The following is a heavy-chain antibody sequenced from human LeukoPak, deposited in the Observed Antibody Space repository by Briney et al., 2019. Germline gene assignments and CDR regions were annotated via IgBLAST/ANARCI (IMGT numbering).Heavy chain of an antibody. CDR3: ARHIGASGSSGF. V-gene: IGHV4-39*01. CDR1: GGSIASSRYY. Sequence: SETLSLTCTVSGGSIASSRYYWGWIRQPPGKGLERIGSIYYTGSTYYNPSLRSRVTISVDTSKSQFSLKLSSVTAADTAVYYCARHIGASGSSGFWGQGTLVTVSS. J-gene: IGHJ4*02. CDR2: IYYTGST. D-gene: IGHD6-25*01.